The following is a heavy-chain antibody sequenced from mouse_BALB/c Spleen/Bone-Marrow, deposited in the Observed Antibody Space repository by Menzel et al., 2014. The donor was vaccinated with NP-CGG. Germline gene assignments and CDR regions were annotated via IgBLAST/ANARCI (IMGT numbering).Heavy chain of an antibody. CDR2: INPESNTI. CDR1: GFDFSRYW. Sequence: EVQGVESGGGLVQPGGSLKLSCAASGFDFSRYWMSWVRQAPGKGLQWIGEINPESNTINYTPSLKDKFIISRDNAKNTLYLQMSKVRSEDTALYCCAXLGYYXWFAYWGQGTLVTVSA. D-gene: IGHD2-3*01. CDR3: AXLGYYXWFAY. J-gene: IGHJ3*01. V-gene: IGHV4-1*02.